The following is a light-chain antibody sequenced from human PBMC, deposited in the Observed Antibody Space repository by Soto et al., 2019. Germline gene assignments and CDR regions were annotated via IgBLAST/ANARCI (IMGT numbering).Light chain of an antibody. CDR3: QQYKSWHPIT. Sequence: EILLTQSPASLSVSPGESATLSCWASQSLNTDLAWYQQKPGQAPRLLLYGASTRATGTPTSFSGSGSGTEFTLTISSLKSEDFATYYCQQYKSWHPITFGQGTRLEIK. V-gene: IGKV3-15*01. CDR1: QSLNTD. J-gene: IGKJ5*01. CDR2: GAS.